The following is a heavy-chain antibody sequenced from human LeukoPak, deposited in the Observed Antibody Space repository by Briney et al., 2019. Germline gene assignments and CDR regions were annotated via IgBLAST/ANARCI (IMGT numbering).Heavy chain of an antibody. V-gene: IGHV1-69*06. J-gene: IGHJ4*02. CDR1: GGTFSSYA. D-gene: IGHD6-6*01. CDR2: IIPMFGTA. CDR3: ARDPPGRPYSSSSYG. Sequence: SVKVSCKASGGTFSSYAISWVRQAPGQGLEWMGGIIPMFGTANYAQKFQGRVTITADKSASTAYMELSSLRSEDTAVYYCARDPPGRPYSSSSYGWGQGTLVTVSS.